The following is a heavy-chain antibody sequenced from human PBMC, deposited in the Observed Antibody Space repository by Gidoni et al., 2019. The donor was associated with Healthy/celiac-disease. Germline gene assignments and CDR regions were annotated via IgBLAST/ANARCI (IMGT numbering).Heavy chain of an antibody. CDR1: GFTFDDYA. D-gene: IGHD6-13*01. V-gene: IGHV3-9*01. J-gene: IGHJ5*02. CDR3: AKGRGYSSSWYGENWFDP. Sequence: EVQLVESGGGLVQPGRSLRLSCAASGFTFDDYARHWVRQAPGKGLGGVSGISWNSGSIGYADSVKGRFTISRDNAKNSLYLQMNRLRAEDTALYYCAKGRGYSSSWYGENWFDPWGQGTLVTVSS. CDR2: ISWNSGSI.